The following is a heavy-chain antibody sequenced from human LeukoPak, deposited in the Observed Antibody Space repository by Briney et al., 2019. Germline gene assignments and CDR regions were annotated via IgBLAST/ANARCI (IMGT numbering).Heavy chain of an antibody. CDR1: GFTFSSYG. Sequence: GGSLRPSCAASGFTFSSYGMHWVRQAPGKGLEWVAVISYDGSNKYYADSVKGRFTISRDNSKNTLYLQMNSLRAEDTAVYYCAKLEYYYDSSGHFDYWGQGTLVTVSS. D-gene: IGHD3-22*01. CDR2: ISYDGSNK. J-gene: IGHJ4*02. CDR3: AKLEYYYDSSGHFDY. V-gene: IGHV3-30*18.